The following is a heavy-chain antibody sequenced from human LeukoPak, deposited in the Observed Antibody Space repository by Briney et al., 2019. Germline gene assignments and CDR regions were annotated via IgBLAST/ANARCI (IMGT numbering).Heavy chain of an antibody. J-gene: IGHJ5*02. CDR2: IVPILGIV. Sequence: SVKVACKASGYTFTSYGISWVRQAPGQGLEWMGGIVPILGIVNYAQKFQGRVTITADESTSTAYMELSSLRSEDTAVYYCAREQGVVMAFDPWGQGTLVTVSS. CDR3: AREQGVVMAFDP. V-gene: IGHV1-69*10. D-gene: IGHD3-22*01. CDR1: GYTFTSYG.